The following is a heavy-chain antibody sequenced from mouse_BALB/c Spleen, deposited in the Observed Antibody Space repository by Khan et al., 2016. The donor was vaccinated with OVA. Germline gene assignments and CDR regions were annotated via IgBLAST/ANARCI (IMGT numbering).Heavy chain of an antibody. D-gene: IGHD2-10*01. CDR3: ARQPYYHYNIMDY. CDR2: IWSDGTT. Sequence: QVQLKESGPGLAAPSQSLSITCTISGFSLTNYGVHWVRQPPGKGLEWLVVIWSDGTTNYNSALNSRLTITKDNSQSQVFLKMNRLQTDDTAMYCCARQPYYHYNIMDYWGQGTSVTVSS. V-gene: IGHV2-6-1*01. J-gene: IGHJ4*01. CDR1: GFSLTNYG.